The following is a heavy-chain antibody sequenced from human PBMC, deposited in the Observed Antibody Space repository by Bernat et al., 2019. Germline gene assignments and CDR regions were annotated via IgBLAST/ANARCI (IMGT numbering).Heavy chain of an antibody. V-gene: IGHV3-23*01. D-gene: IGHD2/OR15-2a*01. J-gene: IGHJ3*01. CDR1: GFTFSRFA. CDR3: AREREGTTVYDGFDV. Sequence: EVLLLESGGGLVQPGGSLRLSCAASGFTFSRFAMTWVRQAPGKGLEWFSSISDSGGSTYYAGSVKGRLTIARDNSKNTLYLQMNGLRAEDTAIYFCAREREGTTVYDGFDVWGHGTLVTVSS. CDR2: ISDSGGST.